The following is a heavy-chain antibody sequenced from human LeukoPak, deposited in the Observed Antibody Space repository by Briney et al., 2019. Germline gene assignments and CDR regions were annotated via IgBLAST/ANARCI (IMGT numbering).Heavy chain of an antibody. V-gene: IGHV1-2*06. D-gene: IGHD2-15*01. Sequence: ASAKLSCKASGYTFTGYYMHWVRRAPGQGLEWMGRINPNSGGTNYAQRFQGRVTMTRDTSISTAYMELSRLRSDDTAVYYCAREVGRSGGSFWGQGTLVTVSS. J-gene: IGHJ4*02. CDR2: INPNSGGT. CDR1: GYTFTGYY. CDR3: AREVGRSGGSF.